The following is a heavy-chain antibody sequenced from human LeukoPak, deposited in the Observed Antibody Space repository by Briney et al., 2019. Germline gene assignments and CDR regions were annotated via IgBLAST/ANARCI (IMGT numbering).Heavy chain of an antibody. V-gene: IGHV1-2*02. CDR2: INPNSGGT. Sequence: GASVKLSCKAFGYTFTGYWMHWVRQAPGQGLEWMGWINPNSGGTNYAQKFQGRVTMTRDTSISTAYMEQSRLRSDDTAVYYCARDLAVSGFDYWGQGTLVTVSS. D-gene: IGHD6-19*01. CDR3: ARDLAVSGFDY. CDR1: GYTFTGYW. J-gene: IGHJ4*02.